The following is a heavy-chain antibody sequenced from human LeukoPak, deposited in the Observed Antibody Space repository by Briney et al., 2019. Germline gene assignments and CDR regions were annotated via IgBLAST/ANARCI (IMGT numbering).Heavy chain of an antibody. J-gene: IGHJ3*02. D-gene: IGHD6-13*01. V-gene: IGHV5-51*01. CDR3: ARPGGSSFVRGDAFDI. CDR2: IYPGDSDT. Sequence: GESLKISCKGFGYSFTSSWIGWVRQMPGKGLEWMGIIYPGDSDTRYSPSFQGQVTISADKSISTAYLKWSSLKASDTAMYYCARPGGSSFVRGDAFDIWGQGTVVTVSS. CDR1: GYSFTSSW.